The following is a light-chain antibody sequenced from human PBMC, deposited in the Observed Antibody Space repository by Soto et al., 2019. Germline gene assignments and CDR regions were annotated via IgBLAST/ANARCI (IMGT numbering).Light chain of an antibody. V-gene: IGKV1-27*01. J-gene: IGKJ1*01. Sequence: DIPMTQSPSSLSASVGDRVTITCRASQDINKYLAWYQQKPGKAPKLLIYVASTLQLGVPSRFSGRGFGTDFTLTISGLQPEDVATYYCQNYNSAPRTFGQGTKVEMK. CDR1: QDINKY. CDR3: QNYNSAPRT. CDR2: VAS.